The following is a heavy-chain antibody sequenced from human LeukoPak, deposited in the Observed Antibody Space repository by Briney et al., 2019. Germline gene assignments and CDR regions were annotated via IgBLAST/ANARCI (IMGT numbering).Heavy chain of an antibody. Sequence: SETLSLTCTVSGGSISSYYWSWIRQPPGKGLEWIGYIYYSGSTNYNPSLKSRVTISVDTSKNQIFLKLSSVTAADTAMYYCAEIAAAGAVIFDYWGQGTLVTVSS. V-gene: IGHV4-59*12. J-gene: IGHJ4*02. CDR3: AEIAAAGAVIFDY. CDR1: GGSISSYY. CDR2: IYYSGST. D-gene: IGHD6-13*01.